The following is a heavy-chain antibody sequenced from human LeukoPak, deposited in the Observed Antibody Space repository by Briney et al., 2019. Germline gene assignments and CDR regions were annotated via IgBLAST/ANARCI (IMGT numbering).Heavy chain of an antibody. J-gene: IGHJ3*02. CDR3: ARDSYYDSSGYYLDAFDI. CDR2: ISSSSSSYI. D-gene: IGHD3-22*01. Sequence: PGGSLRLSCAASGFTFSSYAMNWVRQAPGKGLEWVSSISSSSSSYIYYADSVKGRFTISRDNAKNSLYLQMNSLRAEDTAVYYCARDSYYDSSGYYLDAFDIWGQGTMVTVSS. CDR1: GFTFSSYA. V-gene: IGHV3-21*01.